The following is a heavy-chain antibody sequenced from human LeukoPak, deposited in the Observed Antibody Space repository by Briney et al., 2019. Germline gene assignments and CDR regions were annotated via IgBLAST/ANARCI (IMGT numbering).Heavy chain of an antibody. CDR3: AASTGNKDFDD. J-gene: IGHJ4*02. Sequence: GGSLRLSCAVSGITVNSKSMSWVRQAPGKGREWVSVIYSGGSTYYADSVKGRFTISRDTSRNTLYLQMNRLRAEDTALYYCAASTGNKDFDDWGQGTLVTVSS. CDR2: IYSGGST. V-gene: IGHV3-66*02. CDR1: GITVNSKS. D-gene: IGHD2-8*02.